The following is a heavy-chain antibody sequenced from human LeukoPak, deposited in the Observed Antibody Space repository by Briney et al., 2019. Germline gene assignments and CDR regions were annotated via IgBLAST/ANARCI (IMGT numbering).Heavy chain of an antibody. CDR3: ARVDYGDYGGAFDI. J-gene: IGHJ3*02. Sequence: PGGSLRLSCAASGFTVSSNYMSWVRQAPGKGLEWVSVIYSGGSTYYADSVKGRFTISRDNSKNTLYLQMNSLRAEDTAVYYCARVDYGDYGGAFDIWGQGTMVTVSS. D-gene: IGHD4-17*01. CDR1: GFTVSSNY. CDR2: IYSGGST. V-gene: IGHV3-66*01.